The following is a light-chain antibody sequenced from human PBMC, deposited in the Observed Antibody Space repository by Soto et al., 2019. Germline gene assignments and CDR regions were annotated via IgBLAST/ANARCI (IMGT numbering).Light chain of an antibody. J-gene: IGKJ4*01. Sequence: IVLTQSPATLSLSPGERATLSCRASQSVSSYLAWYQQKPGQAPRLLIYEASNRATGIPARFSGSGSGTDFTLTSSSREPEDVAVYYCQQRRNWPPLTFGGGTKVEIK. CDR3: QQRRNWPPLT. CDR1: QSVSSY. CDR2: EAS. V-gene: IGKV3-11*01.